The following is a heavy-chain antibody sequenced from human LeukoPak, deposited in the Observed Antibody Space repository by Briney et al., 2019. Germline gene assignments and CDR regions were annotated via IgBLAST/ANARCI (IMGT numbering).Heavy chain of an antibody. D-gene: IGHD3-22*01. CDR3: ALGYYDSSGYSDAFDI. Sequence: ASVKVSCKASGYTFTGYYMHWVRQAPGQGLEWMGWINPNSGGTNYAQKFQGRVTMTRDTSISTAYMELSRLRSDDTAVYYCALGYYDSSGYSDAFDIWGQGTMVTVSS. CDR1: GYTFTGYY. V-gene: IGHV1-2*02. CDR2: INPNSGGT. J-gene: IGHJ3*02.